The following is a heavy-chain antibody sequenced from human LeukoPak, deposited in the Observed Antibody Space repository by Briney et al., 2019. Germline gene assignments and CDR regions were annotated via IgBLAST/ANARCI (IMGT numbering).Heavy chain of an antibody. V-gene: IGHV1-69*06. Sequence: ASVKVSCKASGGTFSSYAISWVRQAPGQGLEWMGGIIPIFGTANYAQKFQGRVTITADKSTSTAYMELSSLRSEDTAVYYCARGRGLRYFDWSNYYYYMDVWGKGTTVTISS. CDR1: GGTFSSYA. D-gene: IGHD3-9*01. CDR2: IIPIFGTA. CDR3: ARGRGLRYFDWSNYYYYMDV. J-gene: IGHJ6*03.